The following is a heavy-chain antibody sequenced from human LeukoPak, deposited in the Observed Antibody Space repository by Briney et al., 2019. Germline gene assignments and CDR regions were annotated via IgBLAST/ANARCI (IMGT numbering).Heavy chain of an antibody. CDR3: AKEGNYYDSSGYLPDAFDI. D-gene: IGHD3-22*01. J-gene: IGHJ3*02. CDR2: IYSGGST. CDR1: GFTVSSNY. V-gene: IGHV3-53*01. Sequence: GGSLRLSCAASGFTVSSNYMSWVRQPPGKGLEWGSVIYSGGSTYYADSLKCRFNISRDNSKNTLYLQMNRLRAEDRAVYYCAKEGNYYDSSGYLPDAFDIWGQGTMVTVSS.